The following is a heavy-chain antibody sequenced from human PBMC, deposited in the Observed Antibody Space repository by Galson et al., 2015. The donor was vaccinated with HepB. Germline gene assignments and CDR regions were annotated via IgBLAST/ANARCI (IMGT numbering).Heavy chain of an antibody. D-gene: IGHD3-3*01. CDR2: ISYDGSNK. CDR3: ARDAYDFWSGYSPLGYYMDV. Sequence: SLRLSCAASGFTFSSYAMHWVRQAPGKGLEWVAVISYDGSNKYYAVSVKGRFTISRDNSKNTLDLQMKSLRAEETAVYYCARDAYDFWSGYSPLGYYMDVWGKGTTVTVSS. V-gene: IGHV3-30-3*01. J-gene: IGHJ6*03. CDR1: GFTFSSYA.